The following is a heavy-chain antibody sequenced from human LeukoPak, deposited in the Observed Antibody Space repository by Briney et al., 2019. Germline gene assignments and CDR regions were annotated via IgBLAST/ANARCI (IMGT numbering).Heavy chain of an antibody. V-gene: IGHV4-4*07. Sequence: PSETLSLTCSVSGGSTSDYYWNWIRQPAGQGLEWLGRIYYTGNTAYNPSLESRLTMSLDTAKNQFSLKVTSVTAADTAVYYCARGGTLFTYFDSCGQGTLVTVSS. J-gene: IGHJ4*02. CDR1: GGSTSDYY. CDR2: IYYTGNT. D-gene: IGHD3-10*02. CDR3: ARGGTLFTYFDS.